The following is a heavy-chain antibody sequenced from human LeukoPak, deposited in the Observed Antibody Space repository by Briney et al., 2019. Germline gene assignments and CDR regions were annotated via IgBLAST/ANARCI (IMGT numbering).Heavy chain of an antibody. CDR2: INPNSGGT. CDR1: GYTFTGYY. V-gene: IGHV1-2*02. CDR3: ARAYSADYYDSSGYVRD. Sequence: ASVKVSCKASGYTFTGYYMHWVRQAPGQGLEWMGWINPNSGGTNYAQKFQGRVTMTRDTSISTAHMELSRLRSDDTAVYYCARAYSADYYDSSGYVRDWGQGTLVTVSS. J-gene: IGHJ4*02. D-gene: IGHD3-22*01.